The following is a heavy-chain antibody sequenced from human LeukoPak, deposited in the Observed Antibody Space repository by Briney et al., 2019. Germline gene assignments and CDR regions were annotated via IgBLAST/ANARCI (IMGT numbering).Heavy chain of an antibody. D-gene: IGHD3-3*01. J-gene: IGHJ4*02. V-gene: IGHV4-31*03. CDR2: IYYSGST. CDR1: GGSISSGGYY. CDR3: ARGTIFGVARSFDY. Sequence: SQTLSLTCTVSGGSISSGGYYWSWIRQHPGTGLEWIGYIYYSGSTYYNPSLKSRVTISVDTSKNQFSLKLSSVTAADTAVYYCARGTIFGVARSFDYWGQGTLVTVSS.